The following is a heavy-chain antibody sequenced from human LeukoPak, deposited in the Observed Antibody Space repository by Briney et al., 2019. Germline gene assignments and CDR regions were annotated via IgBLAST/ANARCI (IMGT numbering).Heavy chain of an antibody. V-gene: IGHV1-69*02. J-gene: IGHJ5*02. CDR2: IIPILGIA. D-gene: IGHD3-3*01. Sequence: SVKVSCKASGGTFSSYTISWVRQAPGQGLEWMGRIIPILGIANHAQKFQGRVTITADKSTSTAYMELSSLRSEDTAVYYCASQNTIFGVVRFDPWGQGTLVTVSS. CDR1: GGTFSSYT. CDR3: ASQNTIFGVVRFDP.